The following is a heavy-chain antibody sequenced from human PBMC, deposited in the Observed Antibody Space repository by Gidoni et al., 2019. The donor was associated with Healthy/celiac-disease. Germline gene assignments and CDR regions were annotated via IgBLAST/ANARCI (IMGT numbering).Heavy chain of an antibody. J-gene: IGHJ4*02. D-gene: IGHD3-10*01. Sequence: GLVQPGGSLRLSCAASGFTFSSYGMSWVRQAPGKGLEWVANIKQDGSEKYYVDSVKGRFTISRDNAKNSLYLQMNSLRAEDTAVYYCARDGVLLWFGELHYWGQGTLVTVSS. V-gene: IGHV3-7*01. CDR1: GFTFSSYG. CDR3: ARDGVLLWFGELHY. CDR2: IKQDGSEK.